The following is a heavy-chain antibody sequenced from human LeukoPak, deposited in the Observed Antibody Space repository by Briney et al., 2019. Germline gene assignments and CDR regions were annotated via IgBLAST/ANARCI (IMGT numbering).Heavy chain of an antibody. J-gene: IGHJ6*02. D-gene: IGHD6-19*01. CDR3: ARERDTSGWYLGYYYGMDV. V-gene: IGHV3-30-3*01. Sequence: PGGSLRLSCAASGFTFSSYAMHWVRQAPGKGLEWVAVISYDGSNKYYADSVKGRFTISRDNSKNTLYLQMNSLRAEDTAVYYCARERDTSGWYLGYYYGMDVWGQGTTVTVSS. CDR2: ISYDGSNK. CDR1: GFTFSSYA.